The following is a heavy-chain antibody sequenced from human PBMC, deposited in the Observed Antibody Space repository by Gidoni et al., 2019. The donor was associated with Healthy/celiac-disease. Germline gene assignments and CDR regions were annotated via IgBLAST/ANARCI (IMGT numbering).Heavy chain of an antibody. CDR1: EDTFTGYY. V-gene: IGHV1-2*07. Sequence: QVQLVQSGAEVKKPGASVKGSCKASEDTFTGYYMHSVRQAPGQGLEWMGWINPNSGGTNYAHKFQGRVTMTRDTSISTAYMELSRLRSDDTAVYYCARARRDIVVVVAALDYWGQGTLVTVSS. J-gene: IGHJ4*02. D-gene: IGHD2-15*01. CDR3: ARARRDIVVVVAALDY. CDR2: INPNSGGT.